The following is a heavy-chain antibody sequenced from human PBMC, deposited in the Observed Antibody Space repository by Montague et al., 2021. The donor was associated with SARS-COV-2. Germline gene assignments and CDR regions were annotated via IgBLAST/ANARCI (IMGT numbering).Heavy chain of an antibody. Sequence: WIRQPAGKGLEWMGRIDPSDSYTNYSPSFQGHVSISVDMSISTAYLQWSSLKASDTAMYYCARRGRPYSGYTTGYFDYWGQGTLVTVSS. CDR2: IDPSDSYT. J-gene: IGHJ4*02. D-gene: IGHD5-12*01. CDR3: ARRGRPYSGYTTGYFDY. V-gene: IGHV5-10-1*01.